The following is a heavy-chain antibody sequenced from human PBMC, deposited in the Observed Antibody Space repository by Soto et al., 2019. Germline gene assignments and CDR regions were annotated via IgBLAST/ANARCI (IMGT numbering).Heavy chain of an antibody. J-gene: IGHJ4*02. CDR3: ARVATTTLGGPIDY. CDR2: INYSGSF. CDR1: GDFISSSHW. V-gene: IGHV4-28*05. Sequence: QVQVQESGPGLVKASDTLSLTCRVSGDFISSSHWWGWIRQPPGKGLDWIGHINYSGSFYHDPSLKSRVTMSLDTSKYQFSLRLSSVTAVDTAVYYCARVATTTLGGPIDYWGRGPLVTVSS. D-gene: IGHD4-4*01.